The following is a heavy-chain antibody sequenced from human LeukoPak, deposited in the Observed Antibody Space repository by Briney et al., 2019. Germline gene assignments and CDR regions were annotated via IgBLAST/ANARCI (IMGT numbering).Heavy chain of an antibody. Sequence: PGGSLRLSCAASGFTFSSYAMHWGRQAPGKGLEWVAVISYDGSNKYYADSVKRRFTISRDNSKNTLYLQMNSLRAEDTAVYYCARDAIYDSSGYYGYFQHWGQGTLGTVSS. CDR3: ARDAIYDSSGYYGYFQH. V-gene: IGHV3-30*14. D-gene: IGHD3-22*01. CDR2: ISYDGSNK. CDR1: GFTFSSYA. J-gene: IGHJ1*01.